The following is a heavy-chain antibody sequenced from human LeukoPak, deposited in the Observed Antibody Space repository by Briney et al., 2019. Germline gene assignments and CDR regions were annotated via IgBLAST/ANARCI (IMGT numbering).Heavy chain of an antibody. D-gene: IGHD2-2*01. CDR3: AKGRQLLLCYFDN. Sequence: GGSLRLSCAASGFTFSSYAMSWVRQAPGKGLEWVSAISGSGSSTYYADSVKGRFTISRDNSKNTLFLQMKSLRAEDTAVYYCAKGRQLLLCYFDNWGQGTLVTVSS. V-gene: IGHV3-23*01. J-gene: IGHJ4*02. CDR1: GFTFSSYA. CDR2: ISGSGSST.